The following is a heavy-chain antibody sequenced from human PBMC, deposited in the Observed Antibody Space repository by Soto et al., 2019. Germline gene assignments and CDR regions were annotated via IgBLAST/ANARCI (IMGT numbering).Heavy chain of an antibody. CDR1: GSNLSGHC. Sequence: GGSLRLSCAASGSNLSGHCMHLLRQAPGKGLEWVAVISYDGTNKYYADSVRGRFTISRDNSKNNVDLQMSSLTVEDTAVYYGAKERMEQYQVLPFFDYWGQGQLVPFS. CDR2: ISYDGTNK. V-gene: IGHV3-30*18. CDR3: AKERMEQYQVLPFFDY. J-gene: IGHJ4*02. D-gene: IGHD2-2*01.